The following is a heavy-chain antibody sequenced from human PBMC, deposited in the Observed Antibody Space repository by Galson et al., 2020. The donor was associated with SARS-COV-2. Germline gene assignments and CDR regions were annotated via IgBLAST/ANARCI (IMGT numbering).Heavy chain of an antibody. Sequence: SGPTLVKPTQTLTLTCTFSGFSLSTSGVGVGWIRQPPGKALEWLALIYWDGDKRYSPSLKSRLTITKDTSKNQVVLTMTNMDPVDTATYYCAHRSITMVRGSFDPWGQGTLVTVSS. D-gene: IGHD3-10*01. V-gene: IGHV2-5*02. J-gene: IGHJ5*02. CDR3: AHRSITMVRGSFDP. CDR2: IYWDGDK. CDR1: GFSLSTSGVG.